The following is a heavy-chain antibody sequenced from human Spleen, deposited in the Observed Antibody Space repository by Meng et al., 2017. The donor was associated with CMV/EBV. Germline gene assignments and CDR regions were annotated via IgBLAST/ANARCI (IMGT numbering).Heavy chain of an antibody. V-gene: IGHV1-24*01. CDR2: FDPEDGET. CDR1: GYTLTELS. J-gene: IGHJ5*02. Sequence: ASVKVSCKVSGYTLTELSMHWVRQAPGKGLEWMGGFDPEDGETIYAQKFQGRVTMTEDTSTDTAYMELSSLRSEDTAVYYCATVVALTTVTTWDYVAPYNWFDPWGQGTLVTVSS. CDR3: ATVVALTTVTTWDYVAPYNWFDP. D-gene: IGHD4-11*01.